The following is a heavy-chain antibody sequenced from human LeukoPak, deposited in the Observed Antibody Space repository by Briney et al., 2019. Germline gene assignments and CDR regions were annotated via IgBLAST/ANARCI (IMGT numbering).Heavy chain of an antibody. Sequence: SEALSITCTVSGGSISSSSYYWGWIRQPPGKGLEWIGSIYYSGSTYYNPSLKSRVTISVDTSKNQFSLKLSSVTAADTAVYYCAREELLKYVAYWGQGTLVTVSS. CDR3: AREELLKYVAY. V-gene: IGHV4-39*02. J-gene: IGHJ4*02. D-gene: IGHD1-7*01. CDR2: IYYSGST. CDR1: GGSISSSSYY.